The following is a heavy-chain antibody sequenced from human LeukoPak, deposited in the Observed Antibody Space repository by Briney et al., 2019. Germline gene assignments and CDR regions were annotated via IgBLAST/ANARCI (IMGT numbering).Heavy chain of an antibody. D-gene: IGHD4-17*01. CDR1: GFTFSIDS. CDR2: ISSSSSTI. CDR3: AGTYGDFTPYYFDY. J-gene: IGHJ4*02. V-gene: IGHV3-48*02. Sequence: GGSLRLSWASSGFTFSIDSMNWVXQAPGKGLEWVSYISSSSSTIYYEESVKGRFTISRDNAKNSLYLQMNSLRDEDTAVYYCAGTYGDFTPYYFDYWGQGTMVTVSS.